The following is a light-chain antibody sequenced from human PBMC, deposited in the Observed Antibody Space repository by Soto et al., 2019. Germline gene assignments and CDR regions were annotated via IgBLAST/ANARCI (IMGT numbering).Light chain of an antibody. V-gene: IGKV3-20*01. CDR3: QHYNTYPWT. Sequence: EIVLTQSPGALALSPGERATLSFSSSHTISSSYLAWYQQKPGQAPRLLMYGISRRATGIPDRFSGSGSGTEFTLTISSLQPGDFATYYCQHYNTYPWTFGQGTKVDIK. CDR2: GIS. CDR1: HTISSSY. J-gene: IGKJ1*01.